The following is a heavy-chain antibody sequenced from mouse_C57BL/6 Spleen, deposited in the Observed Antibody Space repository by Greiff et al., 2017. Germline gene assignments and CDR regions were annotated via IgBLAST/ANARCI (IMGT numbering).Heavy chain of an antibody. J-gene: IGHJ2*01. CDR2: IDPENGDT. CDR3: TTDGSSYVDFDY. D-gene: IGHD1-1*01. Sequence: VQLQQSGAELVRPGASVKLSCTASGFNIKDDYMHWVKQRPVQGLEWIGWIDPENGDTEYASKFQGKATITADTSSNTAYLQLSSLTSEDTAVYYCTTDGSSYVDFDYWGQGTTLTVSS. CDR1: GFNIKDDY. V-gene: IGHV14-4*01.